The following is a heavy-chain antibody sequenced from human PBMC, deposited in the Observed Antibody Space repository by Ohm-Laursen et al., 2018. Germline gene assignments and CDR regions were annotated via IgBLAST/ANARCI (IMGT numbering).Heavy chain of an antibody. CDR3: ARDSPIYGDYSAFDV. Sequence: SLRLSCAASGFTFSSYDMHWVRQATGKGLEWVSAIGTAGDTYYPGSVKGRFTISRENAKNSLYLQVNSLTAADTAVYYCARDSPIYGDYSAFDVWGQGTMVTVSS. V-gene: IGHV3-13*01. CDR1: GFTFSSYD. D-gene: IGHD4-17*01. CDR2: IGTAGDT. J-gene: IGHJ3*01.